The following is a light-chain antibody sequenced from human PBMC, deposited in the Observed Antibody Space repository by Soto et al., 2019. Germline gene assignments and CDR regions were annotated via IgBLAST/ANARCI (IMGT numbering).Light chain of an antibody. CDR3: MQSLQFPLT. V-gene: IGKV2D-29*01. Sequence: DIVMTQTPVSLSVSPGQAASISCKSSQSLLHSDGKTPLYWYLQRPGQPPHLLIYEVSNRFTGVPDRFSGSGSGTDFTLKISRVDADDVGVYYCMQSLQFPLTFGGGTTVDIK. J-gene: IGKJ4*01. CDR2: EVS. CDR1: QSLLHSDGKTP.